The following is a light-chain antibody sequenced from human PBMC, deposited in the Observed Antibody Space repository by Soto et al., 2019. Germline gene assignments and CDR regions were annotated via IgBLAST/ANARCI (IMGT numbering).Light chain of an antibody. CDR2: AAS. CDR3: QQSYSSPPT. J-gene: IGKJ1*01. V-gene: IGKV1-39*01. Sequence: DIQMTQSPSSLSASVEDRVIITCRARQSISNHLNWYQQKPGKAPKLLIFAASSLQSGVPSRFSGSRSGPAFTLTIISLQPEDFATYYCQQSYSSPPTFGQGTKLEIK. CDR1: QSISNH.